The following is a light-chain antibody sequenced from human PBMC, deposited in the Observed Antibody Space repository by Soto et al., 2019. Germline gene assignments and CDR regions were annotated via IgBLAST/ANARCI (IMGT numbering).Light chain of an antibody. CDR1: QNVNSN. Sequence: VMSKAAAILSQSPGTRHTFSCRASQNVNSNIAWYRHQPGQAPRLLISDASTANSGIPATFRGSGSGTEFTLTISSLRSEDVAVYYCQQYNNLPPWTFGQGTKVDI. CDR2: DAS. CDR3: QQYNNLPPWT. J-gene: IGKJ1*01. V-gene: IGKV3-15*01.